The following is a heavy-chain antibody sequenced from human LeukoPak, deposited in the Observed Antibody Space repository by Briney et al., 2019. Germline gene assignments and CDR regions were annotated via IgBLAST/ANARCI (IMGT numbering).Heavy chain of an antibody. V-gene: IGHV3-23*01. CDR2: ITAGGGNT. D-gene: IGHD3-22*01. CDR3: AKDGLYYYDSSGYYPLLDYYYMDV. J-gene: IGHJ6*03. CDR1: GFTFDYYA. Sequence: PGGSLRLSCAASGFTFDYYAMTWVRQAPGKGLEWVSSITAGGGNTYYADSVKGRFTISRDNSKNTLYLQMNSLRAEDTAVYYCAKDGLYYYDSSGYYPLLDYYYMDVWGKGTTVTISS.